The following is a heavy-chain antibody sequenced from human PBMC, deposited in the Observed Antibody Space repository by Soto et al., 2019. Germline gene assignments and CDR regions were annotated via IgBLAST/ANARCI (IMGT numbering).Heavy chain of an antibody. CDR1: GFTFSSYG. CDR2: ISYDGSNK. Sequence: PGGSLSLSCAASGFTFSSYGMHWVRQAPGKGLEWVAVISYDGSNKYYADSVKGRFTISRDNSKNTLYLQMNSLRAEDTAVYYCAKLEPYPVDYWGQGTLVTVSS. V-gene: IGHV3-30*18. D-gene: IGHD1-1*01. CDR3: AKLEPYPVDY. J-gene: IGHJ4*02.